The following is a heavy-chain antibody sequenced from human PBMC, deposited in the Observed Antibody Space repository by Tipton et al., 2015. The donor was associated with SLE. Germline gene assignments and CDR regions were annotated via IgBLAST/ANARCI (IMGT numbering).Heavy chain of an antibody. CDR1: GYTFTGYY. CDR3: ARDRSGYSSSWSY. Sequence: QLVQSGTEVKKPGASVKVSCKASGYTFTGYYMHWVRQAPGQGLEWMGWINPNSGGTKYAQNFQGRVTMTRDTSISTVYMEPRSDDTAVYYCARDRSGYSSSWSYWGRGTLVTVSS. J-gene: IGHJ4*02. D-gene: IGHD6-13*01. CDR2: INPNSGGT. V-gene: IGHV1-2*02.